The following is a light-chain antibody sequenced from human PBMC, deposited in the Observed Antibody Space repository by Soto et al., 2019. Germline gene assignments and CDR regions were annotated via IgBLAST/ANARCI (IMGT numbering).Light chain of an antibody. V-gene: IGKV3-11*01. J-gene: IGKJ5*01. CDR3: QQRSNWPPIT. CDR2: GAS. CDR1: QSVRSSH. Sequence: EIVLTQSPCTLSLTPGERATLSCRASQSVRSSHLAWYQQMPGQAPRLLIYGASNRATGIPARFSGSGSGTDFTLTISSLEAEDFAVYYCQQRSNWPPITFGQGTRLEIK.